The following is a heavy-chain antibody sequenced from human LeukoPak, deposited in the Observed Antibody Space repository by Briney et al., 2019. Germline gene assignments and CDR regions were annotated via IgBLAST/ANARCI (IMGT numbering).Heavy chain of an antibody. Sequence: PSETLSLTCTVSGGSISSYYWSWIRQPPGKGLERIGYIYYSGSTNYNPSLKSRVTISVDTSKNQFSLKLSSVTAADTDVYYCARVEYYYGSGIAWGQGTLVTVSS. D-gene: IGHD3-10*01. CDR3: ARVEYYYGSGIA. V-gene: IGHV4-59*01. CDR2: IYYSGST. J-gene: IGHJ5*02. CDR1: GGSISSYY.